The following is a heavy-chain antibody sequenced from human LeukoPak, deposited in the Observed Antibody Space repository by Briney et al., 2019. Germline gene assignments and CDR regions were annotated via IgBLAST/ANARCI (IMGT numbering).Heavy chain of an antibody. V-gene: IGHV4-34*01. Sequence: SETLSLTCAVYGGSFSGYYWSWIRQPPGKGLEWIGEINHSGSTNYNPSIKSRVTISVDTSKNQFSLKLSSVTAADTAVYYCARDRPYFDFDYWGQGTLVTVSS. J-gene: IGHJ4*02. D-gene: IGHD3-10*01. CDR2: INHSGST. CDR1: GGSFSGYY. CDR3: ARDRPYFDFDY.